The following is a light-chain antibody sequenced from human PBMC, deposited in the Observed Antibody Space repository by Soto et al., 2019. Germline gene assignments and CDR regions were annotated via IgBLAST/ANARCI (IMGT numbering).Light chain of an antibody. CDR3: QQGDSFPIT. V-gene: IGKV1-12*01. Sequence: DIQMTQSPSSVSASVGDRVTITCRASQSISSWLAWYQQKPGTVPKLLIYEASSFESGVPSRFSGSGVGTEFTLTITSQQPEDFGTYYCQQGDSFPITFGQGTRLEIK. J-gene: IGKJ5*01. CDR2: EAS. CDR1: QSISSW.